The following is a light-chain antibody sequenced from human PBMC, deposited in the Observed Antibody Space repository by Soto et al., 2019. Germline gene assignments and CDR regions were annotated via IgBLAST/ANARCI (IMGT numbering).Light chain of an antibody. V-gene: IGLV2-14*01. CDR3: SSYTSSSTLYV. CDR1: SSDFVGYTY. CDR2: EVN. Sequence: QSALTQPASGSGSPRQSITISCTGASSDFVGYTYVSWYQEHPGKAPKLIIYEVNNRPSGVSHRFSGSKSGNTASLTISGLQAEDEADYYCSSYTSSSTLYVFGTGTKVTVL. J-gene: IGLJ1*01.